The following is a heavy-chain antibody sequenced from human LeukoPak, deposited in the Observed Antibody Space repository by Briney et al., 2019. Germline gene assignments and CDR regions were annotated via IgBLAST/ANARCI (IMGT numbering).Heavy chain of an antibody. D-gene: IGHD6-13*01. V-gene: IGHV5-51*01. Sequence: GESLKISCKGSGYRFTSYWIGWVRQMPGKGLEWMGIIYPGDSDTRYSPSFQGQVTISADKSISTAYLQWSRLKASDTAMYYCARRAYSSSWYVLSWFDPWGQGTLVTVSS. CDR1: GYRFTSYW. J-gene: IGHJ5*02. CDR3: ARRAYSSSWYVLSWFDP. CDR2: IYPGDSDT.